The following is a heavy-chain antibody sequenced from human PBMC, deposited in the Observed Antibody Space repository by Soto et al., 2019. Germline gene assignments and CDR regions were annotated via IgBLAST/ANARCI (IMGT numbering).Heavy chain of an antibody. CDR3: ARGAISGGTVRGPAFVWFDP. J-gene: IGHJ5*02. V-gene: IGHV3-21*01. D-gene: IGHD2-15*01. CDR2: ISSSSSYI. CDR1: GFTFSSYS. Sequence: GGSLRLSCAASGFTFSSYSMNWVRQAPGKGLEWVSSISSSSSYIYYADSVKGRFTISRDNAKNSLYLQMNSLRAEDTAVYYCARGAISGGTVRGPAFVWFDPWGQGTLVTAPQ.